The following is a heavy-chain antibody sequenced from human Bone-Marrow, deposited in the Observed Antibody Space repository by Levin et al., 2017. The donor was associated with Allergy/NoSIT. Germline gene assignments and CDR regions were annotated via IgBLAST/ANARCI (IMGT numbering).Heavy chain of an antibody. CDR2: ISAYDAKT. D-gene: IGHD6-13*01. CDR3: ATSYSDSWFVQ. CDR1: GYASNIYM. Sequence: GESLKISCKASGYASNIYMITWVRQAPGQGLEWMGWISAYDAKTNYAQKVQDRVTLTTDSSTKTAYMELRSLRPDDTAVYYCATSYSDSWFVQWGQGTLVAVSS. J-gene: IGHJ4*02. V-gene: IGHV1-18*01.